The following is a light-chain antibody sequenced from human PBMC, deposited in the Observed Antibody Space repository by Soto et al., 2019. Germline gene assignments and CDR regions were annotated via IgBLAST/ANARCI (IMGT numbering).Light chain of an antibody. Sequence: QSALTQPASVSGSPGQSITISCTGTSSDVGGYNSVSWYQQHPGKAPKLMSYDVSNRPSGVSNRFSGSTSGNTASLTISGRQAEDEADYYCSSYASSSTQVVGGGT. CDR3: SSYASSSTQV. CDR1: SSDVGGYNS. V-gene: IGLV2-14*01. CDR2: DVS. J-gene: IGLJ2*01.